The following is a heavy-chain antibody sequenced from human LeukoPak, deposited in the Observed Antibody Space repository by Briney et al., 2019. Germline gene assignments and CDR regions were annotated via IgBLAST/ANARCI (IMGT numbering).Heavy chain of an antibody. D-gene: IGHD2-2*01. CDR1: GYTFTSYY. CDR3: ARDGYCSSTSCPFQITLYYMDV. CDR2: INPSGGST. V-gene: IGHV1-46*01. J-gene: IGHJ6*03. Sequence: ASVKVSCKASGYTFTSYYMHWVRQAPGQGLEWMGIINPSGGSTSYAQKFQSRVTMTRDMSTSTVYMELSSLRSEDTAVYYCARDGYCSSTSCPFQITLYYMDVWGKGTTVTVSS.